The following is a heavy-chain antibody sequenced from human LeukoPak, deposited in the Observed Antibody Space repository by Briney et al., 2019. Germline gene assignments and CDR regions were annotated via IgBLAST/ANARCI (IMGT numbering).Heavy chain of an antibody. V-gene: IGHV3-74*01. CDR1: GFSFSGHW. CDR2: ISPTGSTT. CDR3: ARGPNSNWSGLDF. Sequence: GGSLRLSCTASGFSFSGHWMHWARHLPGKGLVWVSRISPTGSTTSYADSVKGRFTVSRDNAKNTLYLQVNNLRAEDTAVYYCARGPNSNWSGLDFWGPGTLLTVSS. J-gene: IGHJ4*02. D-gene: IGHD6-6*01.